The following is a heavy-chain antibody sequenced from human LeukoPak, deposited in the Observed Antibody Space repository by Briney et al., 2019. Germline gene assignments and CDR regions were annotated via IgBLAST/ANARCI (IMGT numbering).Heavy chain of an antibody. CDR3: ARDRGYCSGGSCYSLDYYYYGMDV. D-gene: IGHD2-15*01. J-gene: IGHJ6*02. V-gene: IGHV3-30-3*01. CDR2: ISYDGSNK. Sequence: GGSLRLSCAASGFTFSSYAMHWVRQAPGKGLEWVAVISYDGSNKYYADSVKGRFTISRDNSKNTLYLQMNSLRAEDTAVYYCARDRGYCSGGSCYSLDYYYYGMDVWDQGTTVTVSS. CDR1: GFTFSSYA.